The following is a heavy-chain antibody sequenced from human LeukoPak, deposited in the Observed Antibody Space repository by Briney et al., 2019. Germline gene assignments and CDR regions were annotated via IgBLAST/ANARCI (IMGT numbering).Heavy chain of an antibody. D-gene: IGHD6-19*01. CDR3: ARADYSSGWYGDY. CDR2: ISSSSSTI. Sequence: GGSLRLSCAASGFTFSSYSMNWVRQAPGKGLEWVSYISSSSSTIYYADSVKGRFTISRDNAKNSLYLQMNSLRAEDTAVYYCARADYSSGWYGDYWGQGTLVTVSS. V-gene: IGHV3-48*01. J-gene: IGHJ4*02. CDR1: GFTFSSYS.